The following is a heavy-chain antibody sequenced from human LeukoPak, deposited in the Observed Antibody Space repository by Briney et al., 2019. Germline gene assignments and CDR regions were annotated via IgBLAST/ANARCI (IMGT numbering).Heavy chain of an antibody. Sequence: GGSLRLSCATSGFTFDRYTIHWVRQAPGKGLEWVSLAGWAGGTTYYSDSVRGRFTISRDSGKNSVYMQMNSLTTDDTAFYFCAKELDTMFFDYWGQGALVTVSS. CDR3: AKELDTMFFDY. J-gene: IGHJ4*02. V-gene: IGHV3-43*01. CDR2: AGWAGGTT. CDR1: GFTFDRYT. D-gene: IGHD3-10*02.